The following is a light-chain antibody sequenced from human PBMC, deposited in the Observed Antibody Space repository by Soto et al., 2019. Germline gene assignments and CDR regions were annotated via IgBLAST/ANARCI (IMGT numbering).Light chain of an antibody. J-gene: IGKJ1*01. Sequence: DNPMTQSPSSMSASVGDRGTFTCRASRDITNHLAWYQQKPGKVPKLLIYAASTLQSGVPSRFSGSGSGTDFTLTISSLQPEDVATYFCLTYNSGLWTFGQGTKVEI. V-gene: IGKV1-27*01. CDR1: RDITNH. CDR2: AAS. CDR3: LTYNSGLWT.